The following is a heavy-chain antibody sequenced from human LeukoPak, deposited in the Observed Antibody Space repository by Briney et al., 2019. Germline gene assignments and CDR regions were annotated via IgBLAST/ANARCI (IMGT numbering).Heavy chain of an antibody. CDR2: IYSDGST. D-gene: IGHD2-15*01. Sequence: GGSLRLSCAASGFTVRSDYMNWVRQAPGKGLEWVSVIYSDGSTYYADSVKGRFTISRDKSKNTLYLQLNSLRAEDTAVYFCARQSGGPYNWFDPWGQGTLVTVSS. V-gene: IGHV3-66*04. J-gene: IGHJ5*02. CDR1: GFTVRSDY. CDR3: ARQSGGPYNWFDP.